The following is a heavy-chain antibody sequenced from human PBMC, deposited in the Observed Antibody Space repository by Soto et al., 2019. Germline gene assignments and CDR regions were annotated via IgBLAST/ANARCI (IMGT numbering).Heavy chain of an antibody. V-gene: IGHV3-21*01. D-gene: IGHD5-18*01. CDR3: AREGVQLWLRVNGMDV. CDR1: GFTFSSYS. J-gene: IGHJ6*02. CDR2: ISSSSSYI. Sequence: EVQLVESGGGLVKPGGSLRLSCAASGFTFSSYSMNWVRQAPGKGLEWVSSISSSSSYIYYADSVKGRFTISRDNAKNSLYLQMNSLRAEDTAVYYCAREGVQLWLRVNGMDVWGQGTTVTVSS.